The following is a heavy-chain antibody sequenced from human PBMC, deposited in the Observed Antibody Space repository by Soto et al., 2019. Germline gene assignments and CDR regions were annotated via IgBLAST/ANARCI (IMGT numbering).Heavy chain of an antibody. J-gene: IGHJ4*02. CDR3: ARLASPDYYDTYYFGY. V-gene: IGHV5-51*01. CDR1: GYSFTSYW. Sequence: PGESLKISCKGSGYSFTSYWIGWVRQMPGKGLEWMGIIYPGDSDTRYSPSFQGQVTISADKSISTAYLQWSSLKASDTAMYYCARLASPDYYDTYYFGYWGQGTLVTVSS. CDR2: IYPGDSDT. D-gene: IGHD3-22*01.